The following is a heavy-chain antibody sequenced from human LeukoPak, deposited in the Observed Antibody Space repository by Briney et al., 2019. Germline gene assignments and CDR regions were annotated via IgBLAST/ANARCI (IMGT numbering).Heavy chain of an antibody. J-gene: IGHJ4*02. D-gene: IGHD1-26*01. CDR1: GFTFSSNW. V-gene: IGHV3-74*01. CDR2: INSDGSTT. CDR3: ARGGAGLDN. Sequence: GGSLRLSCAASGFTFSSNWMHWVRQVPGKGLVWVSRINSDGSTTNCADSVMGRFTISRDNAKNTLFLQMNSLRAEDTAVYYCARGGAGLDNWGQGTLVTVSS.